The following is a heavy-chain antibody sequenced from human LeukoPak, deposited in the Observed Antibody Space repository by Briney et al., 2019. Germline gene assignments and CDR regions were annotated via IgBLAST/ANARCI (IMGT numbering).Heavy chain of an antibody. V-gene: IGHV4-34*01. CDR1: GGSFSGYY. Sequence: SETLSLTCAVYGGSFSGYYWSWIRQPPGQGLEWIGEINHSGSTNYNPSLKSRVTISVDTSKNQFSLKLSSVTAADTAVYYCARGPPPGYSSGWYYNNWFDPWGQGTLVTVSS. CDR2: INHSGST. CDR3: ARGPPPGYSSGWYYNNWFDP. J-gene: IGHJ5*02. D-gene: IGHD6-19*01.